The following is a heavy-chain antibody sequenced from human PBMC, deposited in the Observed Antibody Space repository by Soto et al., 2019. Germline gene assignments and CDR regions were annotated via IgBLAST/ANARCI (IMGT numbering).Heavy chain of an antibody. CDR2: IYYSGST. CDR1: GGSISSSSYY. D-gene: IGHD2-15*01. CDR3: ARHLWCSGGSCYPKVFDP. V-gene: IGHV4-39*01. Sequence: QLQLQESGPGLVKPSETLSLTCTVSGGSISSSSYYWGWIRQPPGKGLEWIGSIYYSGSTYYNPSLKSRVTISVDTSKNQFSLKLSSVTAADTAVYYCARHLWCSGGSCYPKVFDPWGQGTLVTVSS. J-gene: IGHJ5*02.